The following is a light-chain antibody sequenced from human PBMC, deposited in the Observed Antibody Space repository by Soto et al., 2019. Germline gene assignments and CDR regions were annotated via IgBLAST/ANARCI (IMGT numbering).Light chain of an antibody. V-gene: IGLV1-40*01. CDR1: SSNIGSNT. CDR2: GNS. CDR3: QSYDRRLSGSEV. J-gene: IGLJ2*01. Sequence: QSVLTQPPSASGTPGQRVTISCSGSSSNIGSNTVNWYQQLPGTAPKLLIYGNSNRPSGVPDRFSASKSGTSASLAITGLQAEDEADYYCQSYDRRLSGSEVFGGGTKLTVL.